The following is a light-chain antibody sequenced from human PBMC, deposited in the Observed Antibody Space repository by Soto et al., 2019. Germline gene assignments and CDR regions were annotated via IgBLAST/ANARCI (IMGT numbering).Light chain of an antibody. CDR3: QQYHTFFRT. CDR2: KAS. Sequence: DIQMTQSPSTLSASVGDRVTITYRASQVVSSWLAWYQQKPGKAPKLLIYKASILESGVPSRFSGSGGGTEFTLTLSSLQPDDFATYYCQQYHTFFRTFGQGTRVEIK. V-gene: IGKV1-5*03. J-gene: IGKJ1*01. CDR1: QVVSSW.